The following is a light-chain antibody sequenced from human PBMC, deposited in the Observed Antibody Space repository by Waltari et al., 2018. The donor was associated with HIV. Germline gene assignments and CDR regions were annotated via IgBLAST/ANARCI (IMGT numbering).Light chain of an antibody. Sequence: QSALTQPASLSGSPGQSITFSCTGSSGHGHNYNYVSWYQQHPGQAPKPIIYAVTNRPSRVSSRFSGSKSGNTASLTISGLQPDDEAHYYCSSYTSLTTLVFGGGTKVTVL. J-gene: IGLJ3*02. CDR1: SGHGHNYNY. V-gene: IGLV2-14*01. CDR3: SSYTSLTTLV. CDR2: AVT.